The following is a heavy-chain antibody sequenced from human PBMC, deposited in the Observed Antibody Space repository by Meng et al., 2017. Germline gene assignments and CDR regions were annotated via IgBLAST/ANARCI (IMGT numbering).Heavy chain of an antibody. D-gene: IGHD6-19*01. Sequence: GESLKISCAASGFTFSSYGMNWVRQAPGKGLEWVSYISRSGSTICYADSVKGRFTISRDNAKNSLYLQMNSLRAEDTAVYYCARGLYVIVASNSLENMDYWGQGTLVTVSS. CDR2: ISRSGSTI. J-gene: IGHJ4*02. V-gene: IGHV3-48*03. CDR3: ARGLYVIVASNSLENMDY. CDR1: GFTFSSYG.